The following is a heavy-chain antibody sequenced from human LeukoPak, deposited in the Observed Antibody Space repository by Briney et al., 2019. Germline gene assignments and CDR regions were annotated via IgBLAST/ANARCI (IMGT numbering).Heavy chain of an antibody. V-gene: IGHV1-2*02. CDR1: GYTFTGYY. J-gene: IGHJ4*02. CDR3: ARLNRAVAGTRTFDY. Sequence: ASVKVSCKASGYTFTGYYIHWVRQAPGQGLEWMGWINPNSGGTNYAQKFQGRVTMTRDTSISTAYMELSRLRSDDTAVYYCARLNRAVAGTRTFDYWGQGTLVTVSS. D-gene: IGHD6-19*01. CDR2: INPNSGGT.